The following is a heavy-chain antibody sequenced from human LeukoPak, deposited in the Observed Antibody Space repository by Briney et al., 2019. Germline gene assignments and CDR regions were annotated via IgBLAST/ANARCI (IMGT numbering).Heavy chain of an antibody. CDR2: ISYDVSNK. V-gene: IGHV3-30*04. Sequence: GRSLRLSCAASGFTFSSYAMHWVRQAPGKGLEWVAVISYDVSNKYYADSVKGRFTISRDNAKNSLYLQMNSLRAEDTAVYYCARDGPLFDSSGYYIDYWGQGTLVTVSS. CDR3: ARDGPLFDSSGYYIDY. J-gene: IGHJ4*02. CDR1: GFTFSSYA. D-gene: IGHD3-22*01.